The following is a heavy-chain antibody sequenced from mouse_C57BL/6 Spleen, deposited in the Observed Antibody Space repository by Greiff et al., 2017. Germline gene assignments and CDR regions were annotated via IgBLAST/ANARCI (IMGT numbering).Heavy chain of an antibody. Sequence: QVQLKESGAELARPGASVKLSCKASGYTFTSYGISWVKQRTGQGLEWIGEIYPRSGNTYYNEKFKGKATLTADKSSSTAYMELRSLTSEDSAVYFCAREEGYDYDDYWGQGTTLTVSS. CDR2: IYPRSGNT. D-gene: IGHD2-4*01. V-gene: IGHV1-81*01. J-gene: IGHJ2*01. CDR1: GYTFTSYG. CDR3: AREEGYDYDDY.